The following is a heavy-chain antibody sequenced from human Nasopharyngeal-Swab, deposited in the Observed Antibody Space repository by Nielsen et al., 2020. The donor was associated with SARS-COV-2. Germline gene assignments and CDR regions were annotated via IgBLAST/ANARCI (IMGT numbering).Heavy chain of an antibody. CDR1: GGSISSGDYY. Sequence: SETLSLTCTVSGGSISSGDYYWSWIRQPPGKGLEWIGYIYYSGSTYYNPSLKSRVTISVDTSKNQFSLKLSSVTAADTAVYYCARAGILWGINAFDIWCQGTMVTVSS. J-gene: IGHJ3*02. CDR2: IYYSGST. V-gene: IGHV4-30-4*01. D-gene: IGHD2-21*01. CDR3: ARAGILWGINAFDI.